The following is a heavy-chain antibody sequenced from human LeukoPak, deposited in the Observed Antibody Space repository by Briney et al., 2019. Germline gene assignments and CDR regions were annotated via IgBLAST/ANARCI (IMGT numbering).Heavy chain of an antibody. CDR1: GGTFSSYA. CDR2: IIPIFGTA. Sequence: SVKVSCKASGGTFSSYAISWVRQAPGQGLEWMGGIIPIFGTANYAQKFQGRVTITTDESTSTAYMELSSLRSEDTAVYYCAAHTYYYSSGSFAYWGQGTLVTVSS. D-gene: IGHD3-10*01. V-gene: IGHV1-69*05. CDR3: AAHTYYYSSGSFAY. J-gene: IGHJ4*02.